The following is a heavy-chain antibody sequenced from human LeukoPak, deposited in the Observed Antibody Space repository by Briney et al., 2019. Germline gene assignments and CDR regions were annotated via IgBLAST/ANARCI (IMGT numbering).Heavy chain of an antibody. J-gene: IGHJ4*02. CDR1: GFTFSSYG. D-gene: IGHD1-26*01. CDR2: ISGSGGST. Sequence: GGSLRLSCAASGFTFSSYGMTWVRQAPGKGLEWVSAISGSGGSTYYADSVKGRFTISRDNSKNTLYLQMNSLRAEDTAVYYCAKSRDIVGDIEVDYWGQGTLVTVSS. V-gene: IGHV3-23*01. CDR3: AKSRDIVGDIEVDY.